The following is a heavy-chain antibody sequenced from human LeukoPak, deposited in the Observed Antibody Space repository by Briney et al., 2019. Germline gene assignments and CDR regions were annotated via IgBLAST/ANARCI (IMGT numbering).Heavy chain of an antibody. D-gene: IGHD2-15*01. J-gene: IGHJ4*02. CDR1: GYTFTTYG. V-gene: IGHV1-18*04. CDR3: ARDPSGRYCNGGSCYSPY. CDR2: ISAYNGNT. Sequence: ASVKVSCKASGYTFTTYGISWVRQAPGQGLEWMGWISAYNGNTNYAQKLQGRVTTTTDTSTSTAYMELRSLRSDDTAVYYCARDPSGRYCNGGSCYSPYWGQGTLVTVSS.